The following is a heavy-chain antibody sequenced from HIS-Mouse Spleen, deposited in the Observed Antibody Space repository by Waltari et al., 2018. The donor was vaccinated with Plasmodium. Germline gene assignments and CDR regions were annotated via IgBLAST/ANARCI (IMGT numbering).Heavy chain of an antibody. D-gene: IGHD3-22*01. CDR2: INPNSGGT. CDR3: ARRSSNNHYYHSNPDWFDP. CDR1: GYTFTGYY. V-gene: IGHV1-2*02. J-gene: IGHJ5*02. Sequence: QVQLVQSGAEVKKPGASVKVSCQASGYTFTGYYIHWVRQAPGQGPEWMGWINPNSGGTNYAQKFQGRVTMTRDTSISTAYMELSRLRSDDTAVYYCARRSSNNHYYHSNPDWFDPWGQGTLVTVSS.